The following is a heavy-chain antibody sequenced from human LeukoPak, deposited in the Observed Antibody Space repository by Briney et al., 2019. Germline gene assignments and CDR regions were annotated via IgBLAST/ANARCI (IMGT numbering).Heavy chain of an antibody. CDR1: GCTFTSYG. CDR3: ARDPTTQTFDY. J-gene: IGHJ4*02. CDR2: ISTYNGNT. Sequence: GASVKVSCKASGCTFTSYGISWVRQAPGQGLEWVGWISTYNGNTNYAQKLQGGVTMTTDTSTTTAYMELRSLTSDDTAVYYCARDPTTQTFDYWGQGTLVTVSS. V-gene: IGHV1-18*01. D-gene: IGHD4-11*01.